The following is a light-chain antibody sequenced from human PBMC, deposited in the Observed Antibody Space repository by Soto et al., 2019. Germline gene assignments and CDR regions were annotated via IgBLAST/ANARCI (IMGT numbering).Light chain of an antibody. J-gene: IGKJ2*01. CDR2: GAS. CDR3: QQFGSSPRT. V-gene: IGKV3-20*01. Sequence: EIVLTQSPGTLSLSPGERATLSCRASQSVYRNYLAWYQHKPGQAPRLLIYGASSRATGIPDRFSGSGSGTDFTLTISRLEPEDFAVYYCQQFGSSPRTFGQGTKLEIK. CDR1: QSVYRNY.